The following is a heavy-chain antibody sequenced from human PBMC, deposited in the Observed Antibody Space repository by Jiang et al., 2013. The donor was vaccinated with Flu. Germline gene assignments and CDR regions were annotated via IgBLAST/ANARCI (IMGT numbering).Heavy chain of an antibody. D-gene: IGHD7-27*01. J-gene: IGHJ4*02. V-gene: IGHV7-4-1*02. CDR1: FTSYA. CDR2: INTNTGNP. CDR3: ARDPELGSRLEIDY. Sequence: FTSYAMNWVRQAPGQGLEWMGWINTNTGNPTYAQGFTGRFVFSLDTSVSTAYLQISSLKTEDTAVYYCARDPELGSRLEIDYWGQGTQVTVSS.